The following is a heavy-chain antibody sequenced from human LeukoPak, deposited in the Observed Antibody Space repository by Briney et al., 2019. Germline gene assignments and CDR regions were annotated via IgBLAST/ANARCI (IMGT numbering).Heavy chain of an antibody. CDR1: GDSVSSKNGA. CDR2: TYCRSKWYN. CDR3: ARDFGTTGWHTFDY. J-gene: IGHJ4*02. D-gene: IGHD6-19*01. Sequence: SQTLSLTCVVSGDSVSSKNGAWNWIRHSPSRGLEWRGRTYCRSKWYNDYAESMEGRMTISQDTSKNQYYLHLNSVTPDDTAVYYCARDFGTTGWHTFDYWGQGTLVTVSS. V-gene: IGHV6-1*01.